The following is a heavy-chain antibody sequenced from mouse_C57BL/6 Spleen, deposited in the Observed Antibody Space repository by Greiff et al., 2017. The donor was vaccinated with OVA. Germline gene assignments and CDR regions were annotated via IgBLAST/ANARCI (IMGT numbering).Heavy chain of an antibody. Sequence: QVQLQQPGAELVMPGASVKLSCKASGYTFTSYWMHWVKQRPGQGLEWIGEIDPSDSYTNYNQKFKGKSTLTVDKSSSTAYLQLRSLTSADSAVYYCERRLITTVVPGDWYFDVWGTGTTVTVSS. D-gene: IGHD1-1*01. CDR3: ERRLITTVVPGDWYFDV. V-gene: IGHV1-69*01. CDR2: IDPSDSYT. J-gene: IGHJ1*03. CDR1: GYTFTSYW.